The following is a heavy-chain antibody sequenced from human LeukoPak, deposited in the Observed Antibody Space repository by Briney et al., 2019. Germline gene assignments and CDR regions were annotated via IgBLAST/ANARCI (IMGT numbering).Heavy chain of an antibody. CDR2: IYSGGST. CDR1: GLTVSSNY. Sequence: GGSLRLSCAASGLTVSSNYMSWVRQAPGKGLEWVSVIYSGGSTYYADSVKGRFTISRDNSKNTLYLQMNSLRAEDTAVYYCARDLRRSSSYYFDYWGQGTLVTVSS. CDR3: ARDLRRSSSYYFDY. J-gene: IGHJ4*02. V-gene: IGHV3-66*01. D-gene: IGHD3-10*01.